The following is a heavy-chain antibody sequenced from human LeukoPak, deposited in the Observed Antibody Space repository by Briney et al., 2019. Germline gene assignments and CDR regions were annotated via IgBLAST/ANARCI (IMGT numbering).Heavy chain of an antibody. V-gene: IGHV3-43*01. D-gene: IGHD2-2*01. CDR2: ISWDGGST. J-gene: IGHJ6*02. CDR3: AKDMGYCSSTSCYEPPGHYSMDV. Sequence: GGSLRLSCAASGFTFDDYTMHWVRQAPGKGLEWVSLISWDGGSTYYADSVKGRFTISRDNSKNSLYLQMNSLRTEDTALYYCAKDMGYCSSTSCYEPPGHYSMDVWGQGTTVTVSS. CDR1: GFTFDDYT.